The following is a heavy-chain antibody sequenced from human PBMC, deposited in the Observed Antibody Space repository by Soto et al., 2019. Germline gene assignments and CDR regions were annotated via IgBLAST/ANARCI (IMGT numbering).Heavy chain of an antibody. CDR1: GGSISSYY. Sequence: QVQLQESGPGLVKPSETLSLTCTVSGGSISSYYWSWIRQPPGKGLEWIGYIYYSGSTNYNPSLKSRVTXXVXTXXYHFSLKLNSMAAAXXSVXXXXXXXXXXXXXXXXYXGXGTXVTVSS. CDR3: XXXXXXXXXXXXXY. V-gene: IGHV4-59*08. J-gene: IGHJ4*01. CDR2: IYYSGST.